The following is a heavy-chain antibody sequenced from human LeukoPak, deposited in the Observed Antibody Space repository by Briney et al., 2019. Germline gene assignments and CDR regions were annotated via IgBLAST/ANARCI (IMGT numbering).Heavy chain of an antibody. J-gene: IGHJ4*02. Sequence: SETLSLTCAVSGGSISSGGYSWSWIRQPPGKGLEWIGYIYHSRSTYYNPSLKSRVTISVDRSKNQFSLKLSSVTAADTAVYYCARGEGGYDSPFDYWGQGTLVTVSS. CDR1: GGSISSGGYS. CDR3: ARGEGGYDSPFDY. D-gene: IGHD5-12*01. CDR2: IYHSRST. V-gene: IGHV4-30-2*01.